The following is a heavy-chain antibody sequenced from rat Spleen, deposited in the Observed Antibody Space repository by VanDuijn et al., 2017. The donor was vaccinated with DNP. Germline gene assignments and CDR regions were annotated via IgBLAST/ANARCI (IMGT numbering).Heavy chain of an antibody. CDR1: GFTFSDYY. J-gene: IGHJ2*01. Sequence: EVQLVESGGGLVQPGRSLKLSCAASGFTFSDYYMAWVRQAPKKGLEWVASISYEGSSTYYGDSVKGRFTISRDNAKSTLYLQMNSLRSEDTATYHCAGRPPPTRGPFDYWGQGVTVTVSS. D-gene: IGHD1-4*01. CDR2: ISYEGSST. CDR3: AGRPPPTRGPFDY. V-gene: IGHV5-22*01.